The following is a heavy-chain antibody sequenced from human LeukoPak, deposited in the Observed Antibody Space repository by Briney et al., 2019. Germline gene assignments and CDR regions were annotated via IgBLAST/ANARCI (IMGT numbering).Heavy chain of an antibody. V-gene: IGHV4-30-4*08. Sequence: PSETLSLTCTVSGGSISSGDYYRSWIRQPPGKGLEWIGYIYYSGSTYYNPSLKSRVTISVDTSKNQFSLKLSSVTAADTAVYYCARVWYQLLAGWFDPWGQGTLVTVSS. CDR1: GGSISSGDYY. D-gene: IGHD2-2*01. CDR2: IYYSGST. J-gene: IGHJ5*02. CDR3: ARVWYQLLAGWFDP.